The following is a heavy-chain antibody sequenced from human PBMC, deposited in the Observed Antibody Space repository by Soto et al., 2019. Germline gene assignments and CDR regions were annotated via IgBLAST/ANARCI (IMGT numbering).Heavy chain of an antibody. CDR3: AKDVAVIAAAGIPYWFDP. CDR2: ISGSGGST. Sequence: EVQLLESGGGLVQPGGSLRLSCAASGFTFSSYAMSWVRQAPGKGLEWVSAISGSGGSTYYADSVKGRFTISRDNSKNTLYLQMNSLRAEDTAVYYCAKDVAVIAAAGIPYWFDPWGQGTLVTVSS. CDR1: GFTFSSYA. D-gene: IGHD6-13*01. J-gene: IGHJ5*02. V-gene: IGHV3-23*01.